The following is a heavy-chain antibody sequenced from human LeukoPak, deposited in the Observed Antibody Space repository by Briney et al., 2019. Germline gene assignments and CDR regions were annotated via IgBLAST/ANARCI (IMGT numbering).Heavy chain of an antibody. Sequence: GASVKVSCTASGYTFTKYEMHWVRQAPGQGLEWMGIMNPGTGGTRNAQKFRDRVTMTRDTSSSTLYMELSSLRFEDTAVYYCARGGCSGNCYSAPYDFWGQGTLVTVSS. V-gene: IGHV1-46*01. CDR2: MNPGTGGT. CDR1: GYTFTKYE. CDR3: ARGGCSGNCYSAPYDF. J-gene: IGHJ4*02. D-gene: IGHD1-26*01.